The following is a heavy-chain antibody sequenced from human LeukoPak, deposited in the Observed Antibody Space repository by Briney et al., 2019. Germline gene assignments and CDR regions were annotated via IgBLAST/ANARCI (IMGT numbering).Heavy chain of an antibody. CDR2: IYYSGST. CDR1: GGSISSYY. D-gene: IGHD3-10*01. CDR3: AMWGVRHWFDP. Sequence: SETLSLTCPVSGGSISSYYWSWIRQPPGKGLEWIGYIYYSGSTNYNPSLKSRVTISVDTSKNQFSLKLSSVTAADTAVYYGAMWGVRHWFDPWGQGTLVTVSS. V-gene: IGHV4-59*01. J-gene: IGHJ5*02.